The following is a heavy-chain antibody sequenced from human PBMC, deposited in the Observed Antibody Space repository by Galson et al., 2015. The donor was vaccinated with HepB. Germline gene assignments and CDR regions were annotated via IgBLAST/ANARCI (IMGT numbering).Heavy chain of an antibody. J-gene: IGHJ4*02. CDR2: ISSSSSYT. V-gene: IGHV3-11*06. CDR1: GFTFSDYY. Sequence: SLRLSCAASGFTFSDYYMSWIRQAPGKGLEWVSYISSSSSYTNYADSVKGRFTISRDNAKNSLYLQMNSLRAEDTAVYYCARAANYDFWSGFGGLSAVDYWGQGTLVTVSS. CDR3: ARAANYDFWSGFGGLSAVDY. D-gene: IGHD3-3*01.